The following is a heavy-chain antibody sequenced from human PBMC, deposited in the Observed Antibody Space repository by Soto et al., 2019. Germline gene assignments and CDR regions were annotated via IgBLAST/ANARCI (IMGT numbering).Heavy chain of an antibody. CDR1: GYTFTSYA. CDR3: ARVIGYSNYNWFDP. CDR2: INAGNGNT. V-gene: IGHV1-3*01. D-gene: IGHD4-4*01. Sequence: GASVKVSCKASGYTFTSYAMHWVRQAPGQRLEWMGWINAGNGNTKYSQKFQGRVTITRDTSASTAYMELSGLRSEDTAVYYCARVIGYSNYNWFDPWGQGTLVTVSS. J-gene: IGHJ5*02.